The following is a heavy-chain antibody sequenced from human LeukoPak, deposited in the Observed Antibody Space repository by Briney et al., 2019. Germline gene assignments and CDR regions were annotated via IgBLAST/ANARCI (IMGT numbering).Heavy chain of an antibody. CDR3: ARAYGDFYFDY. D-gene: IGHD4-17*01. J-gene: IGHJ4*02. Sequence: SETLSLTCTVSGGSISSYYWSWIRQPPRKGLEWIGYIYYSGSTNYNPSLKSRVTISVDTSKNQFSLKLSSVTAADTAVYYCARAYGDFYFDYWGQGTLVTVSS. CDR2: IYYSGST. V-gene: IGHV4-59*01. CDR1: GGSISSYY.